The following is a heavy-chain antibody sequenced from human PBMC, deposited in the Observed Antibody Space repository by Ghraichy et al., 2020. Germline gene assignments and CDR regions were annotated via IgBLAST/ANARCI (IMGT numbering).Heavy chain of an antibody. D-gene: IGHD6-13*01. Sequence: LSLTCAASGFTFSSYAMSWVRQAPGKGLEWVSAISGSGGSTYYADSVKGRFTISRDNSKNTLYLQMNSLRAEDTAVYYCAKVLRIAAAWYYYYGMDVWGQGTTVTVSS. CDR1: GFTFSSYA. CDR2: ISGSGGST. J-gene: IGHJ6*02. V-gene: IGHV3-23*01. CDR3: AKVLRIAAAWYYYYGMDV.